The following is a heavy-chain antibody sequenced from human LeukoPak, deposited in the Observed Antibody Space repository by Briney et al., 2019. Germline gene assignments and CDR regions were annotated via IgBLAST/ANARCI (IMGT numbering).Heavy chain of an antibody. J-gene: IGHJ3*02. CDR3: AKESPLHGVDI. CDR2: ISAYNGNT. CDR1: GYTFTNYG. D-gene: IGHD3-16*01. Sequence: ASVKVSCKASGYTFTNYGINWVRQAPGQGLEWMGWISAYNGNTNYAQNLQDRVTMTTDTPTSTAYMELRSLRFDDTGVYYCAKESPLHGVDIWGQGTMVTVFS. V-gene: IGHV1-18*01.